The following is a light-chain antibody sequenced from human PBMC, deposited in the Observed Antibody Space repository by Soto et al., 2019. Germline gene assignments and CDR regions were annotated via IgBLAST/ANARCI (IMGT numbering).Light chain of an antibody. J-gene: IGKJ1*01. CDR1: QSAGNF. CDR2: YIS. Sequence: EIVMTQSPATLSVSPGETASLSCRASQSAGNFLAWYQQKPGQAPRLLIYYISTRATVIPARFSGSGSGTEFTLTISSLQSEDFAVYYCQHYNNWPPWAFGQGTKVDI. V-gene: IGKV3-15*01. CDR3: QHYNNWPPWA.